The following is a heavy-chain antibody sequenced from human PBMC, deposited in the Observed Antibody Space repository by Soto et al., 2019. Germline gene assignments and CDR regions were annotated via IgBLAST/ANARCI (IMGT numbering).Heavy chain of an antibody. D-gene: IGHD2-2*01. V-gene: IGHV1-2*02. CDR2: INPNSGGT. Sequence: QVQLVQSGAEVKKPGASVKVSCKASGYTFTGYYMHWVRQAPGQGLEWMGWINPNSGGTNYAQKFQGRVTMTRDTSISTAYMELSRLRSDDTAVYYCARCGVVVPAAKYYYYYYGIDVRGQGTTVTVSS. CDR3: ARCGVVVPAAKYYYYYYGIDV. CDR1: GYTFTGYY. J-gene: IGHJ6*02.